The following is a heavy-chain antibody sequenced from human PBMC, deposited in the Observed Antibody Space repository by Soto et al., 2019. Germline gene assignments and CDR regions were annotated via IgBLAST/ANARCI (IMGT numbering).Heavy chain of an antibody. D-gene: IGHD4-17*01. CDR3: ARMGHDYGGYYGMDA. CDR2: IDWDDDK. Sequence: SGPTLVNPTQTLTLTCTFSGFSLSTSGMCVSWIRQPPGKALEWLALIDWDDDKYYSTSLKTRLTISKDTSKNQVVLTMTNMDPVDTATYYCARMGHDYGGYYGMDAWGHGTTVTVSS. V-gene: IGHV2-70*01. J-gene: IGHJ6*02. CDR1: GFSLSTSGMC.